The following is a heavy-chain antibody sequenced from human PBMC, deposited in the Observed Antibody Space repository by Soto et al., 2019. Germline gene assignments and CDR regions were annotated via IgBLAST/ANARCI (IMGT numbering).Heavy chain of an antibody. CDR3: ARAYGGFDNGLDV. CDR1: GDSIRSYD. D-gene: IGHD5-12*01. Sequence: SETLSLTCTVSGDSIRSYDWTWIRQPPGKGLELIGYIYYSGSTRYNPSLKSRATISVDMSKNQFSLKLSSVIAADTAVYYCARAYGGFDNGLDVWGQGTAVTVSS. J-gene: IGHJ6*02. V-gene: IGHV4-59*01. CDR2: IYYSGST.